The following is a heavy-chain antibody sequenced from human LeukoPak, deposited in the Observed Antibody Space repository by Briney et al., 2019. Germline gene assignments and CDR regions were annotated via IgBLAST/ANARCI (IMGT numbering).Heavy chain of an antibody. Sequence: GGSLRLSCAASGFTFSSYSMNWVRQAPGKGLEWVSSISSSSSYIYYADSVKGRFTVSRDNSKNTLYLQMNSLRTEDTAVYYCAKDVPAGYFDYWGQGTLVTVSS. J-gene: IGHJ4*01. D-gene: IGHD2-2*01. CDR1: GFTFSSYS. CDR2: ISSSSSYI. V-gene: IGHV3-21*01. CDR3: AKDVPAGYFDY.